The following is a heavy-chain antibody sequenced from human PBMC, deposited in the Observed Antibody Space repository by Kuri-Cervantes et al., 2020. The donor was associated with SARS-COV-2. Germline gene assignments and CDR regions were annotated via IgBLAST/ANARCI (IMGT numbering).Heavy chain of an antibody. Sequence: SETLSLTCTVSGGSISSGDYYWSWIRQPPGKGLEWIGYIYYSGSTYYNPSLKSRVTISVDTSKNQFSLKLSSVTAADTAVYYCARAGVGDFWSGYYGMDVWGQGTTVTVSS. D-gene: IGHD3-3*01. CDR3: ARAGVGDFWSGYYGMDV. V-gene: IGHV4-30-4*01. J-gene: IGHJ6*02. CDR1: GGSISSGDYY. CDR2: IYYSGST.